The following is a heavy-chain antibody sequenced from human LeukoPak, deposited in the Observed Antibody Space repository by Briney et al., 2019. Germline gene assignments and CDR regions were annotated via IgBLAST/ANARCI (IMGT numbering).Heavy chain of an antibody. J-gene: IGHJ6*03. CDR2: IIPIFGTA. D-gene: IGHD2-2*01. Sequence: GASVKVSCKASGYTFTTYAMNWVRQAPGQGLEWMGGIIPIFGTANYAQKFQGRVTITADKSTSTAYMELSSLRSEDTAVYYCARESPKGHCSSTSCYPYYYYYMDVWGKGTTVTVSS. CDR3: ARESPKGHCSSTSCYPYYYYYMDV. CDR1: GYTFTTYA. V-gene: IGHV1-69*06.